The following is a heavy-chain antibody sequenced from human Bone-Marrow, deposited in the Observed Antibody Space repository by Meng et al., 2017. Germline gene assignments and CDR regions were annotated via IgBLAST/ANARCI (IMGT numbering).Heavy chain of an antibody. D-gene: IGHD3-9*01. CDR2: ISYDGSNK. CDR1: GFTFSSYA. CDR3: ARGGGYDILTTVTVYYFDY. J-gene: IGHJ4*02. V-gene: IGHV3-30*04. Sequence: GESLKISCAASGFTFSSYAMHWVRQAPGKGLEWVAVISYDGSNKYYADSVKGRFTISRDNSKNTLYLQMNSLRAEDTAVYYCARGGGYDILTTVTVYYFDYWGQGTVVTVSS.